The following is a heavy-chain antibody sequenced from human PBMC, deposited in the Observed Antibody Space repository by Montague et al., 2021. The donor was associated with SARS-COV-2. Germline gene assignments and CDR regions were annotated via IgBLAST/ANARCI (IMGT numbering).Heavy chain of an antibody. J-gene: IGHJ4*02. CDR2: INHGGST. CDR1: GGSFSGYS. V-gene: IGHV4-34*01. D-gene: IGHD3-10*01. CDR3: ARGARQGYGFRLGSFDY. Sequence: SETLSLTCAVYGGSFSGYSWNWIRKPPGKGLEWIGKINHGGSTNXNPSLKSQVTMSVDTSKNQFSLKLSSVTAADTAVYYCARGARQGYGFRLGSFDYWGQGTLVTVSS.